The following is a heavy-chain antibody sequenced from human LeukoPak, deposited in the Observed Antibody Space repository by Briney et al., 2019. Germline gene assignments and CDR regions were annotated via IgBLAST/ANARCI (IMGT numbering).Heavy chain of an antibody. CDR2: INPSGGST. CDR1: GYTFTSYY. J-gene: IGHJ6*02. CDR3: ARGGNYYGSGSPNNYYYYYGMDV. D-gene: IGHD3-10*01. Sequence: ASVKVSCKASGYTFTSYYMHWVRQAPGQGLEWMGTINPSGGSTSYAQKFQGRVTMTRDTSTSTVYMELSSLRSEDTAVYYCARGGNYYGSGSPNNYYYYYGMDVWGQGTTVTVSS. V-gene: IGHV1-46*01.